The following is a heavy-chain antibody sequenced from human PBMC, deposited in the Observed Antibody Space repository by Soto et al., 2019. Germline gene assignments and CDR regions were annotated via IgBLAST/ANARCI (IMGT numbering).Heavy chain of an antibody. D-gene: IGHD1-1*01. V-gene: IGHV1-69*06. CDR3: GRKNWSLLSSFEHNTGMHV. CDR1: AGTFTNSI. CDR2: IMPVSGAA. J-gene: IGHJ6*02. Sequence: QVHLVQSGPEVKKPGSSVKVSCRASAGTFTNSIISWVRQARGQGLEWLGAIMPVSGAAIYAQIFKGRITIPAATSTSKVYVELSLRRCANTAAYSCGRKNWSLLSSFEHNTGMHVWGPGAPGTVSS.